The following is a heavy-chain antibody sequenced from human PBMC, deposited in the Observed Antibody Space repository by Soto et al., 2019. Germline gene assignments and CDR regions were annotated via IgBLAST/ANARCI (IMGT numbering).Heavy chain of an antibody. Sequence: GGSLRLSCAASGFSFSDYYMSWIRQAPGKGLEWVSYIRSSDNTRYYADSVKGRFTISRDNAKNSLYLQMNSLRSEDTAVYYCARGNALYDYWGQGTLVTVSS. V-gene: IGHV3-11*01. CDR2: IRSSDNTR. J-gene: IGHJ4*02. D-gene: IGHD2-2*01. CDR3: ARGNALYDY. CDR1: GFSFSDYY.